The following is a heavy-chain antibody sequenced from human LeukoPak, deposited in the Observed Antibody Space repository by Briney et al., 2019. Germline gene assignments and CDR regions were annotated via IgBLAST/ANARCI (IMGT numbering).Heavy chain of an antibody. D-gene: IGHD4-17*01. CDR2: IIPIFGTA. CDR3: ARDPYGDYVTGHFQH. J-gene: IGHJ1*01. Sequence: ASVKVSCKASGGTFSSYAISWVRQAPGQGLEWMGGIIPIFGTANYAQKFQGRVTITADESTSTAYMELSSLRSEDTAVYYCARDPYGDYVTGHFQHWGQGTLVTVSS. V-gene: IGHV1-69*01. CDR1: GGTFSSYA.